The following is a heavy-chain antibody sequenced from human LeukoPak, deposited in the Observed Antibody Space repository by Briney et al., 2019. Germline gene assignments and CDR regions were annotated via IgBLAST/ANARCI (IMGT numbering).Heavy chain of an antibody. Sequence: PSETLSLTCSVSGFSISSGYYWGWIRQPPGKGLEWIGSIYHSGSTYYNPSLKSRVTISVDTSKNQFSLKLSSVTAADTAVYYCARDLGQLVPAGPHWYFDLWGRGTLVTVSS. V-gene: IGHV4-38-2*02. D-gene: IGHD6-6*01. J-gene: IGHJ2*01. CDR2: IYHSGST. CDR1: GFSISSGYY. CDR3: ARDLGQLVPAGPHWYFDL.